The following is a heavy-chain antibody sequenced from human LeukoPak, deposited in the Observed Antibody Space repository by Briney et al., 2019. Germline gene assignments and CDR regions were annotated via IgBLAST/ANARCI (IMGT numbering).Heavy chain of an antibody. CDR1: GFSFSSYW. Sequence: PGGSLRLSCAASGFSFSSYWISWVRQAPGKGLEWVSGISGSGDYTYYADSLKGRFTISRDNSKNTLYLQMNSLRAEDTALYYCAKHLTYYYGLGSSTNAFDIWGQGTMVTVSS. CDR2: ISGSGDYT. J-gene: IGHJ3*02. V-gene: IGHV3-23*01. D-gene: IGHD3-10*01. CDR3: AKHLTYYYGLGSSTNAFDI.